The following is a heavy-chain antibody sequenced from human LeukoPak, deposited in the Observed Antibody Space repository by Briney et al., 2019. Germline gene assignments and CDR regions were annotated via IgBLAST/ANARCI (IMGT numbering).Heavy chain of an antibody. J-gene: IGHJ4*02. Sequence: GRSLRLSCAASGFTFSSYGMHWVRQAPGKGLEWVAVIWYDGSNKYYADSVKGRFTISRDNSKNTLYLQMNSLGAEDTAVYYCARDDDYGAPFDYWGQGTLVTVSS. CDR1: GFTFSSYG. CDR3: ARDDDYGAPFDY. CDR2: IWYDGSNK. V-gene: IGHV3-33*01. D-gene: IGHD4-17*01.